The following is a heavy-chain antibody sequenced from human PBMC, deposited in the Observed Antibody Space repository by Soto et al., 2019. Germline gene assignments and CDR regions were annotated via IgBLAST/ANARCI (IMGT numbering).Heavy chain of an antibody. CDR1: GFTFSSYW. CDR3: ARLPNKSPQN. Sequence: EVQLVESGGGLVQPGGSLRLSCVASGFTFSSYWMQWVRQAPGKGLVWVSSISNDGSSTSYADPVKGRFTISRDNAKNTLYLQMNSLRAEDTDVYYCARLPNKSPQNWGQGTLVIVSP. V-gene: IGHV3-74*01. J-gene: IGHJ1*01. CDR2: ISNDGSST.